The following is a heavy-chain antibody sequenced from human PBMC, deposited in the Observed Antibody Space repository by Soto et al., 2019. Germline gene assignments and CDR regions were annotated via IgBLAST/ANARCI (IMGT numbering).Heavy chain of an antibody. J-gene: IGHJ6*02. D-gene: IGHD1-7*01. CDR1: GFTFSSYA. Sequence: GGSLRLSCAASGFTFSSYAMHWVRQAPGKGLEWVAVISYDGSNKYYADSVKGRFTISRDNSKNTLYLQMNSLRAEDTAVYYCARGITGTTEADPNGMDVWGQGTTVTVSS. CDR2: ISYDGSNK. V-gene: IGHV3-30-3*01. CDR3: ARGITGTTEADPNGMDV.